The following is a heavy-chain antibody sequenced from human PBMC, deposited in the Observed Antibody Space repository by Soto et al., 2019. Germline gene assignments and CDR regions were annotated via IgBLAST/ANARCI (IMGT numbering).Heavy chain of an antibody. V-gene: IGHV3-15*07. D-gene: IGHD3-3*02. CDR1: GLTFSTAW. Sequence: GGSLRLSCAASGLTFSTAWINWVRQAPGKGLEWVGRIKSKIDGGTTDFAASVQGRFAISRDDSQDTMFLQMNSLKSEDTAVYYCTTDSHFSTRIVCFYLWGRGTLVTVSS. CDR2: IKSKIDGGTT. J-gene: IGHJ2*01. CDR3: TTDSHFSTRIVCFYL.